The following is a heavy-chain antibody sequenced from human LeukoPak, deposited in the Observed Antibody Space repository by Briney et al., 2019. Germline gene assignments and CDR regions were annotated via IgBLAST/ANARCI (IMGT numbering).Heavy chain of an antibody. V-gene: IGHV1-8*01. CDR1: GYTCSSYD. CDR2: MNPNNGNT. J-gene: IGHJ4*02. CDR3: ARRVAGVDC. D-gene: IGHD6-19*01. Sequence: ASVKVSCKASGYTCSSYDINWVRQATGQGLEWVGWMNPNNGNTGYAQKFQGRVTMTRNTSISTAYMELSSLTSEDTAVYYCARRVAGVDCWGQGTLVTVSS.